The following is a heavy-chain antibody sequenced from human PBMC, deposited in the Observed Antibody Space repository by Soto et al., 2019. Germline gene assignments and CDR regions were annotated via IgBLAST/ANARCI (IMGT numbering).Heavy chain of an antibody. J-gene: IGHJ5*02. CDR3: ATDLGSGRIP. CDR1: GYSFTDSH. D-gene: IGHD6-25*01. V-gene: IGHV1-2*02. Sequence: QVQLVQSGAEVKKPGASVKVSCKTSGYSFTDSHLHWVRQAPGQGLEWMGWIAPSSGGTKFARKFQGRLTMTRDTSISTAYMELSSLGSDDTAVYFCATDLGSGRIPWGQRTLVTVSS. CDR2: IAPSSGGT.